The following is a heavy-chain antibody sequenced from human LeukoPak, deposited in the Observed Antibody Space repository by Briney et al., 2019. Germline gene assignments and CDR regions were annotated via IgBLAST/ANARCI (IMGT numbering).Heavy chain of an antibody. CDR1: GYTFTGYY. CDR2: INPNSGGT. V-gene: IGHV1-2*04. Sequence: ASVKVSCKASGYTFTGYYMHWVGQAPGQWLEWMGWINPNSGGTNYAQKFQGWVTMTRDTSISTAYMELSRLRSDDTAVYYCARDRGYDILTGQSDAFDIWGQGTMVTVSS. CDR3: ARDRGYDILTGQSDAFDI. J-gene: IGHJ3*02. D-gene: IGHD3-9*01.